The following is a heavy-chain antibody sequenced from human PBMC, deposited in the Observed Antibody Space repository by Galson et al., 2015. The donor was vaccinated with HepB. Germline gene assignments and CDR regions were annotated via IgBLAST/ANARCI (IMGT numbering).Heavy chain of an antibody. CDR3: ARSVVADFS. V-gene: IGHV3-7*03. Sequence: SLRLSCAASRFTFSSYWMTWVRQAPGKGLEWVANIKGDGSETYYMDSVKGRFTISRDNAKNSLYLQMNSLRAEDTAVYYCARSVVADFSWGQGTLVTVSS. CDR1: RFTFSSYW. J-gene: IGHJ5*02. D-gene: IGHD2-15*01. CDR2: IKGDGSET.